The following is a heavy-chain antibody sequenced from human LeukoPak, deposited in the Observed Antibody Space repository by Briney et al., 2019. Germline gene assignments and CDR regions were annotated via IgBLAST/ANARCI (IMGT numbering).Heavy chain of an antibody. CDR2: INNTGGT. V-gene: IGHV4-34*01. D-gene: IGHD6-6*01. CDR1: GGSFSGYY. Sequence: SETLSLTCTVYGGSFSGYYWSWICQAPGKGLEWIGEINNTGGTNYNASLKSRVTISADTSKNQFSLRLNSETAADTAVYYCAESTAPRRLFDYWGQGTLVTVSS. J-gene: IGHJ4*02. CDR3: AESTAPRRLFDY.